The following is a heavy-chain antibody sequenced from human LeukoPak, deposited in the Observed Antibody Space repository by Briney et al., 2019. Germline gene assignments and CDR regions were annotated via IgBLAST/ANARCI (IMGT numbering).Heavy chain of an antibody. Sequence: GGSLRLSCAVSGFAFGSEAMSWVRQSPARGLEWVASISPGGGTTYYADYVKGRFTISRDNSKNTLYLQMNSLRAEDTAVYYCVKGGGVIVRFFDYWGQGTLVTVSS. CDR3: VKGGGVIVRFFDY. D-gene: IGHD3-16*02. J-gene: IGHJ4*02. CDR1: GFAFGSEA. CDR2: ISPGGGTT. V-gene: IGHV3-23*01.